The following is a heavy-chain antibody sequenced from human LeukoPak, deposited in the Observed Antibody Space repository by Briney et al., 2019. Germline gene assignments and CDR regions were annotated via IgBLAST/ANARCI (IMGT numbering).Heavy chain of an antibody. V-gene: IGHV4-39*07. D-gene: IGHD3-16*01. CDR2: IYYSGST. CDR3: ASLISHADV. J-gene: IGHJ6*04. CDR1: GGSISSSSYY. Sequence: PSETLSLTCTVSGGSISSSSYYWGWIRQPPGKGLEWIGSIYYSGSTYYNPSLKSRVTISVDTSKNQFSLKLSSVTAADTAVYYCASLISHADVWGKGTTVTISS.